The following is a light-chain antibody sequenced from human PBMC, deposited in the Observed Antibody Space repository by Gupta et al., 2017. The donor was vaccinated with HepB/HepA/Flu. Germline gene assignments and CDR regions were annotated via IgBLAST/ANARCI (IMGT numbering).Light chain of an antibody. CDR3: QQYYSTPCS. Sequence: DIVMTQPPDSLAVSLGARSTINCKSSQSVLYSSNNKNYLAWYQQKPGQPPKLLIYWASTRESGVPDRFSGSGSGTDFTLTISSLQAEDVAVYYCQQYYSTPCSFGQGTKLEIK. CDR2: WAS. V-gene: IGKV4-1*01. J-gene: IGKJ2*04. CDR1: QSVLYSSNNKNY.